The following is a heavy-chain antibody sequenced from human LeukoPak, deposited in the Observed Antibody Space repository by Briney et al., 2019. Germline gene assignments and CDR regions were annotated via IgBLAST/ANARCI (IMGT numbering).Heavy chain of an antibody. Sequence: PGGSLRLSCAASGFIVSSNYMNWVRQAPGKGLEWVSIIYSGGSTYYADSVKGRVTISRHNSENTVYLQMNSLRAEDTAVYYCARANTYYYDSSGYRWYFDLWGRGTLVTVSS. J-gene: IGHJ2*01. CDR2: IYSGGST. CDR3: ARANTYYYDSSGYRWYFDL. D-gene: IGHD3-22*01. V-gene: IGHV3-53*04. CDR1: GFIVSSNY.